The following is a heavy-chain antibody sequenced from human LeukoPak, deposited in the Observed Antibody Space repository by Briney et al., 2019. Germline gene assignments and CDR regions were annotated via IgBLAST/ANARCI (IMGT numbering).Heavy chain of an antibody. Sequence: ASVKVSCKASGYTFTSYGISWVRQAPGQGLEWMGWINAYNGNTNYAQKLQGRVTMTTDTSTSTAYVELRSLRSDDTAVYYCARVDIVVVPAAKGPYYYYGMDVWGQGTTVTVSS. CDR3: ARVDIVVVPAAKGPYYYYGMDV. CDR2: INAYNGNT. V-gene: IGHV1-18*01. CDR1: GYTFTSYG. J-gene: IGHJ6*02. D-gene: IGHD2-2*03.